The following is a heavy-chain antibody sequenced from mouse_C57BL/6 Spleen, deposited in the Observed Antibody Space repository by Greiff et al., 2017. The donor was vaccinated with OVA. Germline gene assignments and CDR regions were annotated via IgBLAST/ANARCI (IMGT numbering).Heavy chain of an antibody. J-gene: IGHJ4*01. CDR1: GFTFSDYG. V-gene: IGHV5-17*01. Sequence: EVKLMESGGGLVKPGGSLKLSCAASGFTFSDYGMHWVRQAPEKGLEWVAYISSGSSTIYYADTVKGRFTISRDNAKNTLFLQMTSLRSEDTAMYYCARDYDRTLYAMDYWGQGTSVTVSS. D-gene: IGHD2-4*01. CDR3: ARDYDRTLYAMDY. CDR2: ISSGSSTI.